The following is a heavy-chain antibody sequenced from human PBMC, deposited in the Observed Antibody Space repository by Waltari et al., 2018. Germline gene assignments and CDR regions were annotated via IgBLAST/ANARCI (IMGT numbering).Heavy chain of an antibody. CDR1: GGSISSGSYD. D-gene: IGHD7-27*01. V-gene: IGHV4-61*02. J-gene: IGHJ5*02. CDR3: ARERRQLGTYNWFDP. CDR2: IYPSGSP. Sequence: QVQLQESGPGLVQPSQTLSLTCTVSGGSISSGSYDRSWIRQPDGKGLEWIGRIYPSGSPNYNPSLQSRVTISVDTSKHPFSLKLSSVTAADTAVYYCARERRQLGTYNWFDPWGQGTLVTVSS.